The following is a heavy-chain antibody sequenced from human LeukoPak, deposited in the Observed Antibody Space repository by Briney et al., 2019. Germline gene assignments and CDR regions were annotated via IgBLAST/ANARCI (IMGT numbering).Heavy chain of an antibody. CDR3: ARDGVVRGVVDY. V-gene: IGHV4-4*07. J-gene: IGHJ4*02. Sequence: SETLSLTCSVSGGSINTYYWSCIRQPAGKGLEWIGRIHSSGSTHYNPSLKSRVTMSLDTSKNQFSLRLSSVTAADTAVYYCARDGVVRGVVDYWGQGTLVTVSS. CDR2: IHSSGST. D-gene: IGHD3-10*01. CDR1: GGSINTYY.